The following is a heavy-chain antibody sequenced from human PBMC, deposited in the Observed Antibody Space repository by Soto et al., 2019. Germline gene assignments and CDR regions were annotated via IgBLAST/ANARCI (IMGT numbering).Heavy chain of an antibody. V-gene: IGHV4-39*01. CDR3: ARHFGSGGSYPPVGWLDP. D-gene: IGHD2-15*01. J-gene: IGHJ5*02. CDR1: GRSISSSSYY. Sequence: SETRSLTCTVAGRSISSSSYYWGWIRQPPGKGLEWIGSVYYSGSTYYNPSRKSRVTISVDTSKNQFSLKLSSVTAAERAEEYCARHFGSGGSYPPVGWLDPWGKETLFT. CDR2: VYYSGST.